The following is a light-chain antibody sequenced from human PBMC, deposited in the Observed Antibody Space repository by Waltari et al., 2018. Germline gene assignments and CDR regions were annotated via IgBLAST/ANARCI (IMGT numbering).Light chain of an antibody. CDR1: NIESQS. CDR3: QVWDANTDPGV. V-gene: IGLV3-21*01. CDR2: YDN. J-gene: IGLJ1*01. Sequence: VLTQPPSVSVAPGETARITCGGNNIESQSVHWYRQRPGQAPVVVISYDNDRAAGIPERFSGSNSGNTATLTISRVEAGDEADYYCQVWDANTDPGVFGTGTEVTVL.